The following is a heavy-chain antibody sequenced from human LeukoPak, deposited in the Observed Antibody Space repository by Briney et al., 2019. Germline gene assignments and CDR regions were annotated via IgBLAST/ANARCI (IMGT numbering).Heavy chain of an antibody. CDR1: GGSISSYY. V-gene: IGHV4-59*08. Sequence: SETLSLTCTVSGGSISSYYWSWLRQPPGKGLEWIGYIYYSGSTNYNPSLKSRVTISVDTSKNQFSLKLSPVTAADTAVYYCARLVYPWEGSWFDPWGQGTLVTVSS. D-gene: IGHD1-26*01. CDR2: IYYSGST. J-gene: IGHJ5*02. CDR3: ARLVYPWEGSWFDP.